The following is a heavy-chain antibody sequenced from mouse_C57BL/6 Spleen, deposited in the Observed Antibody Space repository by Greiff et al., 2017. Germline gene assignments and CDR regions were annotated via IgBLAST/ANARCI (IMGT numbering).Heavy chain of an antibody. CDR3: AIYGSSYVDAMDD. V-gene: IGHV3-6*01. CDR2: ISYDGNN. D-gene: IGHD1-1*01. CDR1: GYSITSGYY. J-gene: IGHJ4*01. Sequence: EVKLVESGPGLVKPSQSLSLTCSVTGYSITSGYYWNWIRQFPGNKLEWMGYISYDGNNNYNPSLKNRISITRDTSKNQFFLKLNSVTTEDTATYYCAIYGSSYVDAMDDWGQGTSVTVSS.